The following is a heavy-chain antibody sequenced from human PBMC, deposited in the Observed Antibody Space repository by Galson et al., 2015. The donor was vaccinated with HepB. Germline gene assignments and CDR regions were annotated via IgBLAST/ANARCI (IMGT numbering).Heavy chain of an antibody. CDR1: GGSISSGGYY. CDR3: ARDSDSSSSFGY. CDR2: IYYSGST. J-gene: IGHJ4*02. D-gene: IGHD6-13*01. Sequence: LSLTCTVSGGSISSGGYYWSWIRQHPGKGLEWIGYIYYSGSTYYNPSLKSRVTISVDTSKNQFSLKLSSVTAAVTAVYYCARDSDSSSSFGYWGQGTLVTVSS. V-gene: IGHV4-31*03.